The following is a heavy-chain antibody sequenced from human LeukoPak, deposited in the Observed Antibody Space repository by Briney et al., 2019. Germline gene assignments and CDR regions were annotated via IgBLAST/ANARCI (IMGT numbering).Heavy chain of an antibody. D-gene: IGHD3-16*01. CDR1: GGSISSYY. V-gene: IGHV4-4*07. CDR3: ASMGDWNYFDY. CDR2: IYTSGST. Sequence: SETLSLTRTVSGGSISSYYWSWIRQPAGKGLEWIGRIYTSGSTNYSPSLKSRVTMSVDTSKNQFSLKLSSVTAADTAVYYCASMGDWNYFDYWGQGTLVTVSS. J-gene: IGHJ4*02.